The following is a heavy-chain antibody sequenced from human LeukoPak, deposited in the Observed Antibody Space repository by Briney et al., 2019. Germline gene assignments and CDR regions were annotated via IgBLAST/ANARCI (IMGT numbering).Heavy chain of an antibody. CDR3: AKDRGHSEAFDI. V-gene: IGHV3-23*01. D-gene: IGHD3-10*01. J-gene: IGHJ3*02. Sequence: SGGSLRLSCAASGLTFSSYAMSWVRQAPGKGLEWVSAISGSGGSTYYADSVKGRFTISRDNSKNTLYLQMNSLRAEDTAVYYCAKDRGHSEAFDIWGQGTMVTVSS. CDR2: ISGSGGST. CDR1: GLTFSSYA.